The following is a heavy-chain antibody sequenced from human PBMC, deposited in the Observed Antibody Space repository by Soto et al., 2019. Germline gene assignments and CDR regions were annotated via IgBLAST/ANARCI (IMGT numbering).Heavy chain of an antibody. CDR2: IYYSGST. CDR1: RGSISSGGYY. J-gene: IGHJ6*02. D-gene: IGHD3-10*01. CDR3: AREIPRGYYYYGMDV. Sequence: KPSETLSRTCTVSRGSISSGGYYWSWIRQHPGKGLEWIGYIYYSGSTYYNPSLKSRATISVDTSKNQFSLKLSSVTAADTAVYYCAREIPRGYYYYGMDVWGQGTTVTVSS. V-gene: IGHV4-31*03.